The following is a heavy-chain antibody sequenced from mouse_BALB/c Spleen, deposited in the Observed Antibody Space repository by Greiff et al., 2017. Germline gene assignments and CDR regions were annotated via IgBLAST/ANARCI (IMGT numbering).Heavy chain of an antibody. V-gene: IGHV1S56*01. CDR3: AREGLGAY. J-gene: IGHJ3*01. CDR2: IYPGNVNT. Sequence: QVQLQQSGPELVKPGASVRISCKASGYTFTSYYIHWVKQRPGQGLEWIGWIYPGNVNTKYNEKFKGKATLTADKSSSTAYMQLSSMTSEDSAVYFCAREGLGAYWGQGTLVTVSA. CDR1: GYTFTSYY.